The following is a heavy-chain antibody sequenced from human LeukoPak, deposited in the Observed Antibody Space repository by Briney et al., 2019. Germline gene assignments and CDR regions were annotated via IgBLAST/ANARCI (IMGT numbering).Heavy chain of an antibody. Sequence: SETLSLTCAVSGGSISSSNWWSWVRQPPGKGLEWIGYFYNRGSTNYNPSLKSRVTISGDTSKNQFSLKVSSVTAADTAVYYCARDQHGMDVWGQGTTVTVSS. D-gene: IGHD2-21*01. CDR2: FYNRGST. J-gene: IGHJ6*02. CDR1: GGSISSSNW. V-gene: IGHV4-4*02. CDR3: ARDQHGMDV.